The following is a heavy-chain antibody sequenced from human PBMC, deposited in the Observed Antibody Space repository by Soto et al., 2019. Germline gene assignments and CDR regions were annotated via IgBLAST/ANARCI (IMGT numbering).Heavy chain of an antibody. CDR1: GYSFTSYW. J-gene: IGHJ6*02. Sequence: PGESLKISCKGSGYSFTSYWISWVRQMPGKGLEWMGRIDPSDSYTNYSPSFQGHVTISADKSISTAYLQWSSLKASDTAMYYCARSYNWNYFTRNPPYYYYGMDVWGQGTTVTVS. CDR2: IDPSDSYT. D-gene: IGHD1-7*01. V-gene: IGHV5-10-1*01. CDR3: ARSYNWNYFTRNPPYYYYGMDV.